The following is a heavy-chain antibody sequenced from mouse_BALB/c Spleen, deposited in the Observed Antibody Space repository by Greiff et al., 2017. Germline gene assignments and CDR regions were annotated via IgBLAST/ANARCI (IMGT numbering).Heavy chain of an antibody. J-gene: IGHJ4*01. CDR1: VFTFSSFG. CDR3: AKGAMDY. CDR2: ISSGSSTI. Sequence: EVQVVESGGGLVQPGGSRKLSCAASVFTFSSFGMHWVRQAPEKGLEWVAYISSGSSTIYYADTVKGRFTISRDNPKNTLFLQMTSLRSEDTAMYYCAKGAMDYWGQGTSVTVSS. V-gene: IGHV5-17*02.